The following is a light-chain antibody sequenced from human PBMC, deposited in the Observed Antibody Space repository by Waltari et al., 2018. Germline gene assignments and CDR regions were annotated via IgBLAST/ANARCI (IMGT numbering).Light chain of an antibody. CDR3: QQYNDWPPKHT. J-gene: IGKJ2*01. CDR2: GAS. V-gene: IGKV3-15*01. Sequence: EIVMTQSPVTLPVSPGERATLSCRATQSLNTNLAWYQQKPGQAPRLLIYGASSRATGVPARFSGSGSGTEFTLTTSSLQSEDFALYYCQQYNDWPPKHTFGQGTKLEIK. CDR1: QSLNTN.